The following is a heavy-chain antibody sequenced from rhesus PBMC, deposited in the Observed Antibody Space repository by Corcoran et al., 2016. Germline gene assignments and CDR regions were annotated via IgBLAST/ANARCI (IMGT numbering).Heavy chain of an antibody. CDR1: GGSVSSSNW. D-gene: IGHD5-12*01. V-gene: IGHV4-65*01. J-gene: IGHJ4*01. CDR2: ISGSSGST. Sequence: QVQLQESGPGLVKPSETLSLTCAVSGGSVSSSNWWSWIRQPPGKGLEWIGYISGSSGSTYNNPSLKSRVTISTDTSKNQFSLKLSSVTAADTAVYYCARDTCDYWGQGVLVTVSS. CDR3: ARDTCDY.